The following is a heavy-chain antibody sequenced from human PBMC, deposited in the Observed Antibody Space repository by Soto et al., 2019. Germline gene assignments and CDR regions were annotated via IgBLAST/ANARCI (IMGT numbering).Heavy chain of an antibody. V-gene: IGHV4-34*01. CDR3: ARLRVAMPPYYYYYYMDV. D-gene: IGHD2-2*01. CDR1: GESFSGYY. Sequence: SETLSLTCAVYGESFSGYYSNWIRQPPGKGLEWIGEINHSGSTNYNPSLKSRVTISVDTSKNQFSLKLSSVTAADTAVYYCARLRVAMPPYYYYYYMDVWGKGTTVTVSS. CDR2: INHSGST. J-gene: IGHJ6*03.